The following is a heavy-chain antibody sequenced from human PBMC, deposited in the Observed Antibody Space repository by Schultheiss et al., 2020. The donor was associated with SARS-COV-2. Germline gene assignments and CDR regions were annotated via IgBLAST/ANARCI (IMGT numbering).Heavy chain of an antibody. CDR1: GFTFSSYG. J-gene: IGHJ4*02. D-gene: IGHD5-24*01. Sequence: GESLKISCAASGFTFSSYGMHWVRQAPGKGLEWVAVIWYDGSNKYYADSVKGRFTISRDNAKNSLYLQMNSLRAEDTALYYCAKALSSTIVDHFDYWGQGTLVTVSS. CDR3: AKALSSTIVDHFDY. V-gene: IGHV3-33*03. CDR2: IWYDGSNK.